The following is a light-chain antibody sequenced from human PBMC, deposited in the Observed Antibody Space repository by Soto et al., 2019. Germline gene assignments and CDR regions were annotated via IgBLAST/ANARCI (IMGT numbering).Light chain of an antibody. Sequence: EIVMPPSPATLSVSPVERFTLSCRASQSVSSNVAWYQQKPGQAPRLLIYDASTRATSIPARFSGGGSGTEFTLTISSLQSEDFAVYYCQQYYNWPITFGQGTRREIK. V-gene: IGKV3-15*01. CDR1: QSVSSN. CDR3: QQYYNWPIT. CDR2: DAS. J-gene: IGKJ5*01.